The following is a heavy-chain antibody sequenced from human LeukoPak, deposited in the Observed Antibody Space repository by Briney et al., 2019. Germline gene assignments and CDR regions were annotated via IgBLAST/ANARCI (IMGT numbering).Heavy chain of an antibody. J-gene: IGHJ6*03. D-gene: IGHD3-10*01. CDR2: INHSGST. Sequence: SETLSLTCTVSGGSISSSSYYWGWIRQPPGKGLEWIGEINHSGSTNYNPSLKSRVTISVDTSKNQFSLKLSSVTAADTAVYYCARRNKTYYYGSGSYYGYYYYYMDVWGKGTTVTISS. CDR3: ARRNKTYYYGSGSYYGYYYYYMDV. V-gene: IGHV4-39*07. CDR1: GGSISSSSYY.